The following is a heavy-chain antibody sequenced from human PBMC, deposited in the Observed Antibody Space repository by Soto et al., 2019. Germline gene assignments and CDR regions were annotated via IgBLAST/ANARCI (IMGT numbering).Heavy chain of an antibody. Sequence: EVQLVESGGGLIQPGGSLRLSCAASGFTVSSNYMSWVRQAPGKGLEWVSVIYSGGSTYYADSVKGRFTISRDNSKNTLYLQMNSLRAEDTAVYYCARDYVYCSGGSCYPFDYWGQGTLVTVSS. CDR1: GFTVSSNY. CDR3: ARDYVYCSGGSCYPFDY. J-gene: IGHJ4*02. CDR2: IYSGGST. V-gene: IGHV3-53*01. D-gene: IGHD2-15*01.